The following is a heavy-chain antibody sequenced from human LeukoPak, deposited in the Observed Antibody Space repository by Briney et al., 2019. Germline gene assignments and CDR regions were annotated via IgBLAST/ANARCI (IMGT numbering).Heavy chain of an antibody. Sequence: SETLSLTCTVSGGSISSGTYFWGWIRQPPGKGLEWIGNIYYSGSTYYNPSLKNRVTISADTSKNQFSLKLSSVTAADTAVYYCARTAGSSWADYWGQGTLVTVSS. CDR1: GGSISSGTYF. V-gene: IGHV4-39*01. CDR2: IYYSGST. J-gene: IGHJ4*02. D-gene: IGHD6-13*01. CDR3: ARTAGSSWADY.